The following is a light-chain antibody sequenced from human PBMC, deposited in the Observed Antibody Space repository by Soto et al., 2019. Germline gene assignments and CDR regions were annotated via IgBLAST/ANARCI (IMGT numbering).Light chain of an antibody. CDR1: SNDVGGYNY. V-gene: IGLV2-8*01. CDR2: EVS. CDR3: SSFACSNILYD. Sequence: QSVLTQPPSASGSPGQSVTISCTGTSNDVGGYNYVSWYRQHPGKAPKLMIYEVSKRPSGVPDRFSGSKSGNTASLTVSGLQAEDEADYYCSSFACSNILYDFVSGTNVTV. J-gene: IGLJ1*01.